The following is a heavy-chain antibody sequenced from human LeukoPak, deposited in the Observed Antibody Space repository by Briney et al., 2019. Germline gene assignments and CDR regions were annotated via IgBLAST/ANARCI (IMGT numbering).Heavy chain of an antibody. CDR1: GFTFSSYA. CDR2: ISGSGGST. V-gene: IGHV3-23*01. D-gene: IGHD6-19*01. Sequence: GGSLRLSCAASGFTFSSYAMSWVRQAPGKGLEWVSAISGSGGSTYYADSVKGRFTISRDNSKNTLYLQMNSLRAEDTAVYYCAKGRFEAVAGSYFDYWGQGTLVTVSS. J-gene: IGHJ4*02. CDR3: AKGRFEAVAGSYFDY.